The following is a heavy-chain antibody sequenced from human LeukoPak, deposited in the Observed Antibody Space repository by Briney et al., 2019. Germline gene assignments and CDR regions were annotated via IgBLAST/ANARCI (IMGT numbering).Heavy chain of an antibody. V-gene: IGHV1-69*13. CDR3: ARDLRDGYDYEGIGWFDP. D-gene: IGHD5-24*01. Sequence: SVKVSCKASGGTFSSYAISWVRQAPGQGLEWMGGIIPIFGTANYAQKFQGRVTITADESTSTAYMELGSLRSEDTAVYYCARDLRDGYDYEGIGWFDPWGQGTLVTVSS. CDR2: IIPIFGTA. CDR1: GGTFSSYA. J-gene: IGHJ5*02.